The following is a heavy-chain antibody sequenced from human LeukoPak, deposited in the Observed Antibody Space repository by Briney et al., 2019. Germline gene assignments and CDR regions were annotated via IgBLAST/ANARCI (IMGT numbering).Heavy chain of an antibody. CDR2: INSDGSSI. J-gene: IGHJ6*04. CDR3: ARAPRYYDILTGSYYYYGMDV. D-gene: IGHD3-9*01. V-gene: IGHV3-74*01. CDR1: GFTFSSYW. Sequence: GGSLRLSCAASGFTFSSYWMHWVRHVPGKGLVGVSRINSDGSSISHADSVKGRFTISRDNAKNTLYLQMNSLRAEDTAVYYCARAPRYYDILTGSYYYYGMDVWGKGTTVTVSS.